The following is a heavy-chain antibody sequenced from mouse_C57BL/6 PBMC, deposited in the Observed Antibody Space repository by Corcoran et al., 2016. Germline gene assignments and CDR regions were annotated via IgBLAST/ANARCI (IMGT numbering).Heavy chain of an antibody. CDR3: ARKELFYYEYDGYFDV. CDR1: GYTFTTYG. V-gene: IGHV9-3*01. CDR2: INTYSGVP. D-gene: IGHD2-4*01. Sequence: QIQLVQSGPELKKPGETVKISCKASGYTFTTYGMSWVKQAPGKGLKWMGWINTYSGVPTYADDFKGRFAFSLEHSASTAYLQINNLKHEDTATYFCARKELFYYEYDGYFDVWGTGTTVTVSS. J-gene: IGHJ1*03.